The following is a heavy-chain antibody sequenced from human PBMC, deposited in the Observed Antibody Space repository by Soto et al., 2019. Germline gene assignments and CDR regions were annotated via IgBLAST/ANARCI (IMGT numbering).Heavy chain of an antibody. V-gene: IGHV1-8*01. J-gene: IGHJ4*02. D-gene: IGHD3-10*01. Sequence: GASVKVSCKASGYTFTSYDINWVRQATGQGLEWMGWMNPNSGNTGYAQKFQGRVTMTRNTSISTAYMELSSLRSEDTAVYYCARGIGVLWFGELFPFVYWGQGTLVTVSS. CDR1: GYTFTSYD. CDR3: ARGIGVLWFGELFPFVY. CDR2: MNPNSGNT.